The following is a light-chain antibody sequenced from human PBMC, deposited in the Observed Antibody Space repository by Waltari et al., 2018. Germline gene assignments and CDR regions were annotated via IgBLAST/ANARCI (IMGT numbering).Light chain of an antibody. CDR1: QSISSY. Sequence: DIQMTPSPSSLSASVRDRVTITCLASQSISSYLNWYQQKPGKAPKLLIYAASSLQSGVPSRFSGSGSGTDFTLTISSLQPEDFATYYCQQSYSTPPYTFGQGTKLEIK. V-gene: IGKV1-39*01. J-gene: IGKJ2*01. CDR3: QQSYSTPPYT. CDR2: AAS.